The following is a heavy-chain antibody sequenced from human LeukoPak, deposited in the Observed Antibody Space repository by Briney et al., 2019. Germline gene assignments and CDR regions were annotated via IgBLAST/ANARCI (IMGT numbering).Heavy chain of an antibody. V-gene: IGHV3-74*01. Sequence: PGGSLRLSCAASGNYWMHWVRQAPGKGLVWVSHINSDGSWTSYADSVKGRFTISKDNAKNTVYLQMNSLRAEDTAVYYCARDPEAAGTSDDAFDIWGQGTMVTVSS. CDR3: ARDPEAAGTSDDAFDI. CDR1: GNYW. D-gene: IGHD6-13*01. J-gene: IGHJ3*02. CDR2: INSDGSWT.